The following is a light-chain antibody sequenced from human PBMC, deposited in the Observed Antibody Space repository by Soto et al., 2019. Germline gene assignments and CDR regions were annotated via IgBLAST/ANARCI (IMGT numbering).Light chain of an antibody. CDR1: NSDVGGYNY. Sequence: SLLTHPRSVSGYPGQSVTISCTGTNSDVGGYNYVSWYQHHPGKAPKLMIFDVTKRPSGVPDRFSGSKSGNTASLTISGLQTEDEADYYCCSYAGSYTYVLGTGTKVTAL. CDR2: DVT. CDR3: CSYAGSYTYV. J-gene: IGLJ1*01. V-gene: IGLV2-11*01.